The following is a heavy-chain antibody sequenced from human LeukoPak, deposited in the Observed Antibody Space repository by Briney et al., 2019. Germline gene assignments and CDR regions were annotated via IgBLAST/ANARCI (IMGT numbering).Heavy chain of an antibody. V-gene: IGHV1-2*02. CDR3: ARDRPHGIVVVPAATAGAFDI. CDR1: GHTFTGYY. CDR2: INPNSGGT. J-gene: IGHJ3*02. Sequence: ASVKVSCKASGHTFTGYYMHWVRQAPGQGLEWMGWINPNSGGTNYAQKFQGRVTMTRDTSISTAYMELSRLRSDDTAVYYCARDRPHGIVVVPAATAGAFDIWGQGTMVTVSS. D-gene: IGHD2-2*01.